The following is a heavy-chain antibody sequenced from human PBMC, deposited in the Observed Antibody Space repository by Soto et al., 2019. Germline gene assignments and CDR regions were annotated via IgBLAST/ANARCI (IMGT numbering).Heavy chain of an antibody. J-gene: IGHJ4*02. CDR1: VYTFTGDY. D-gene: IGHD5-12*01. CDR3: ATDVADIVATITDY. Sequence: SVNGSWKASVYTFTGDYMHWVRQAPGQGHEWMGGFDPEDGETIYAQQFQGRVTMTEDTSTDTAYMELSSLRSEDTAVYYCATDVADIVATITDYLGKGTPDTVSS. CDR2: FDPEDGET. V-gene: IGHV1-24*01.